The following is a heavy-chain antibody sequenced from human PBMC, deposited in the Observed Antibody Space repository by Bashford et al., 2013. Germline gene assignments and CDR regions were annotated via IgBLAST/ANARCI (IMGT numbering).Heavy chain of an antibody. CDR3: TRRVQCSGDSCYPDAAQHPPKVFDS. Sequence: SETLSLTCVVSDGSLSGYYWVWIRQPPGKGLEWVGEINHSGSTNYNPSLKSRVSISADTSKKQFSLNLSSVTAADTGVYFCTRRVQCSGDSCYPDAAQHPPKVFDSWGQGTLVTVSS. D-gene: IGHD2-15*01. CDR1: DGSLSGYY. V-gene: IGHV4-34*01. CDR2: INHSGST. J-gene: IGHJ4*02.